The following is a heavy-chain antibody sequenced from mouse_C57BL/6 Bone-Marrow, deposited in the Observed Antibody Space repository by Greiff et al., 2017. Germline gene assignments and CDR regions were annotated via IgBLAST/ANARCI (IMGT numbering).Heavy chain of an antibody. Sequence: QVQLQQSGPELVKPGASVKLSCKASGYTFPSYDIDWVKQRPGQGLEWIGWIYPSDGSTKYNEKFKGKATLTVATSSSTAYLQLSSLTSEDTAVYDCTVGNYWYFDVWCTGTTVTVSS. D-gene: IGHD2-1*01. CDR1: GYTFPSYD. V-gene: IGHV1-85*01. CDR2: IYPSDGST. CDR3: TVGNYWYFDV. J-gene: IGHJ1*03.